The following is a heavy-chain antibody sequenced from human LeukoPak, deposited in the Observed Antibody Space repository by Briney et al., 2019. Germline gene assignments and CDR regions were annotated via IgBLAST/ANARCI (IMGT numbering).Heavy chain of an antibody. J-gene: IGHJ4*02. CDR3: ARVGDSSGWYPHYFDY. CDR1: GFTFSSYE. Sequence: PGGSLRLSCAASGFTFSSYEMNWVRQAPGKGLEWVSYISRSGSTIYYADSVKGRFTISRDNAKNSLYLQMNSLRAEDTAVYYCARVGDSSGWYPHYFDYWGQGTLVTVSS. D-gene: IGHD6-19*01. V-gene: IGHV3-48*03. CDR2: ISRSGSTI.